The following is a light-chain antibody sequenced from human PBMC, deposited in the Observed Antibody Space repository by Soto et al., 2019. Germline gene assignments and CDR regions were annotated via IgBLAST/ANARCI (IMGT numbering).Light chain of an antibody. CDR2: GAS. J-gene: IGKJ4*01. CDR3: QQYDNWPLT. Sequence: ISLSQRTLSVSSRERANLSCRASQSVSGNLAWYQQKPGQAPRLLIFGASGRATGIPARFSGSGSGAECTLTISSLQSEDGAVYYCQQYDNWPLTFGGGTMVDIK. V-gene: IGKV3-15*01. CDR1: QSVSGN.